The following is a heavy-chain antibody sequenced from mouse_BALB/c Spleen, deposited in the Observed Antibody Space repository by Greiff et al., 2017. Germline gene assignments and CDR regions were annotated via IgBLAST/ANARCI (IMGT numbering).Heavy chain of an antibody. CDR2: IYPGDGDT. D-gene: IGHD2-14*01. V-gene: IGHV1-80*01. CDR3: ARADYRYDSFAY. CDR1: GYAFSSYW. Sequence: QVQLQQSGAELVSPGSSVKISCKASGYAFSSYWMNWVKQRPGQGLEWIGQIYPGDGDTNYNGKFKGKATLTADKSSSTAYMQLSSLTSEDSAVYFCARADYRYDSFAYWGQGTLVTVSA. J-gene: IGHJ3*01.